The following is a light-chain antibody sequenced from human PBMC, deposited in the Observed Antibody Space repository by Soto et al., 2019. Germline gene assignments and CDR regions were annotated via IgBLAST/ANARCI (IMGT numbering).Light chain of an antibody. CDR2: EVS. Sequence: QSALTQAASVSGSPGQSITISCTGTSSDVGSYNLVSWYQQHPGKAPKLMIYEVSKRPSGLSNRFSGSKSGNTASLTISGRQAEDEADHYCCSYAGSRTPFIFGTGTKVTVL. V-gene: IGLV2-23*02. CDR3: CSYAGSRTPFI. CDR1: SSDVGSYNL. J-gene: IGLJ1*01.